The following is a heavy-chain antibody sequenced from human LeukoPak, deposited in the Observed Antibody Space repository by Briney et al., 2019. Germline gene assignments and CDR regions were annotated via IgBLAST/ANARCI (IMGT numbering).Heavy chain of an antibody. Sequence: GGSLRLSCAASGFTFSSYSMNWVRQAPGKGLEWVSCIDGSNYIYYADSVKGRFTVSRDNAKNLLYLQLNRLRAEDTAVYYCARDEGLPAEFFQHWGQGTLVTVSS. D-gene: IGHD3/OR15-3a*01. CDR1: GFTFSSYS. V-gene: IGHV3-21*01. J-gene: IGHJ1*01. CDR3: ARDEGLPAEFFQH. CDR2: IDGSNYI.